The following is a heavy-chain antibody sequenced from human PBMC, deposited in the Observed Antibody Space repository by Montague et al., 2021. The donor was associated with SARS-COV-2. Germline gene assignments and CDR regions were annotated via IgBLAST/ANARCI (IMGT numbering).Heavy chain of an antibody. CDR1: GASISSHY. CDR2: IYYSGTT. Sequence: SETLSLTCSVSGASISSHYWSWIRQSPGKGLEWIGYIYYSGTTIYNPSLESRVTISVDTFSNVFSLKLRSVTAADTAIYYCARYEAVADAFDIWGQGTVVTVS. J-gene: IGHJ3*02. D-gene: IGHD6-19*01. CDR3: ARYEAVADAFDI. V-gene: IGHV4-59*11.